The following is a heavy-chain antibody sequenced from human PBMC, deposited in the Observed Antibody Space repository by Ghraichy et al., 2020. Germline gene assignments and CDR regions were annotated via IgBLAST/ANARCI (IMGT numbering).Heavy chain of an antibody. J-gene: IGHJ4*02. D-gene: IGHD2/OR15-2a*01. CDR1: GFTFSSTW. CDR2: INGDGSTT. CDR3: TRGPYRDSQYTFYY. V-gene: IGHV3-74*01. Sequence: LSLTCAASGFTFSSTWLHWVRQAPGKGLMWVSRINGDGSTTNYADTVKGRFTISRDNAKNTLYLQMNSLRDEDTAVYYCTRGPYRDSQYTFYYWGQGTLVTVSS.